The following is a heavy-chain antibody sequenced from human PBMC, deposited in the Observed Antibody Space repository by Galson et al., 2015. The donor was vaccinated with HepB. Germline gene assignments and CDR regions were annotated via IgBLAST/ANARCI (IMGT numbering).Heavy chain of an antibody. D-gene: IGHD3-3*01. CDR2: IIPIFGTA. CDR1: GRTFSSYA. V-gene: IGHV1-69*13. CDR3: ARGDLITIFGVVSQLRGVWFDP. J-gene: IGHJ5*02. Sequence: SVKFSCKASGRTFSSYAISWVRQAPGQGLEWMGGIIPIFGTANYAQKFQGRVTITADESTSTAYMELSSLRSEDTAVYYCARGDLITIFGVVSQLRGVWFDPWGQGTLVTVSS.